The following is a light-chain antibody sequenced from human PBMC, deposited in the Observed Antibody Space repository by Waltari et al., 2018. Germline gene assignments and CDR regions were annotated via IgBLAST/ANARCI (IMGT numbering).Light chain of an antibody. CDR1: QGISNW. Sequence: DIQLTQSPSSLSASVGARVTITCRASQGISNWLAWYQQKPGKAPKLLIYRASNLETGVPSRFSGSGSGTDFTLTISSLQPEDIATYYCQQHDNSPYSFGQGTKVEIK. CDR3: QQHDNSPYS. V-gene: IGKV1-33*01. CDR2: RAS. J-gene: IGKJ2*03.